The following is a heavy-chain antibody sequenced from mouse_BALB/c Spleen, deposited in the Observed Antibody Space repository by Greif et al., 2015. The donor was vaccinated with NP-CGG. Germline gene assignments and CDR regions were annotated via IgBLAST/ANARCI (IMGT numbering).Heavy chain of an antibody. CDR1: GFSLTSYG. CDR2: IWAGGST. V-gene: IGHV2-9*02. J-gene: IGHJ3*01. Sequence: VQLVESGPGLVAPSQSLSITCTVSGFSLTSYGVHWVRQPPGKGLEWLGVIWAGGSTNYNSALMSRLSISKDNSKSQVFLEMNSLRTDDTAMYYCARDRGYAWFAYWGQGTLVTVSA. D-gene: IGHD2-14*01. CDR3: ARDRGYAWFAY.